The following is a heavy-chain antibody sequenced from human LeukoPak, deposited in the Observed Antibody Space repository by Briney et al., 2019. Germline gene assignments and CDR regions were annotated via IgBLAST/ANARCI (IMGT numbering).Heavy chain of an antibody. CDR1: GYTFTSYD. D-gene: IGHD3-3*01. Sequence: PLASVKVSCKASGYTFTSYDINWVRQATGQGLEWMGWMNPNSGNTGYAQKFQGRVTMTRNTSISTAYMELSSLRSDDTAVYYCGRDYHLGGIDVWGQGTTVTVSS. V-gene: IGHV1-8*01. CDR3: GRDYHLGGIDV. CDR2: MNPNSGNT. J-gene: IGHJ6*02.